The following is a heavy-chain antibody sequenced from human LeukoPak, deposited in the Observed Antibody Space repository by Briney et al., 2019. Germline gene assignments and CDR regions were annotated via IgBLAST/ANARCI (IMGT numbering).Heavy chain of an antibody. CDR2: IYTSGST. CDR3: ARDRYSSSWYFRSGFDI. D-gene: IGHD6-13*01. Sequence: SETLFLTCTVSGGSISSYYWSWIRQPAGKGLEWIGRIYTSGSTNYNPSLKSRVTMSVDTSKNQFSLKLSSVTAADTAVYYCARDRYSSSWYFRSGFDIWGQGTMVTVSS. J-gene: IGHJ3*02. V-gene: IGHV4-4*07. CDR1: GGSISSYY.